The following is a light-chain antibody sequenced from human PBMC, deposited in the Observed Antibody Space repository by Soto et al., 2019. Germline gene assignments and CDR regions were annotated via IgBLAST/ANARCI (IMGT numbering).Light chain of an antibody. J-gene: IGKJ4*01. CDR1: QSVSSSY. CDR3: QQYGSSPPGLLT. Sequence: EIVLTQSPGTLSLSPGERATLSCRASQSVSSSYLAWYQQKPGQAPRLLNYGASSRATGIPDRFSGSGSGTDFTLTISRLEPEDFAVYYWQQYGSSPPGLLTFVGGTKVEIK. V-gene: IGKV3-20*01. CDR2: GAS.